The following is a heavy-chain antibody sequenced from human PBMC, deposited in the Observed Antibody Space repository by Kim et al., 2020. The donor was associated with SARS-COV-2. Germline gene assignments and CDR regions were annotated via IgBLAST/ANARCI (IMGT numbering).Heavy chain of an antibody. V-gene: IGHV3-7*01. Sequence: ETYCVDSVKGRFTVSRDNSKNSLYLQMNSLRAEDTAVYYCARDTYRFFDFWGRGTLVTVSS. CDR3: ARDTYRFFDF. CDR2: ET. J-gene: IGHJ2*01. D-gene: IGHD3-16*01.